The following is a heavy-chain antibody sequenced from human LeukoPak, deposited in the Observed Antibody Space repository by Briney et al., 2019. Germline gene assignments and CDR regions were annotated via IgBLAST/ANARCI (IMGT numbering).Heavy chain of an antibody. Sequence: GGSLRLSCAASGFTFSSYAMSWVRQAPGKGLEWVSAISGSGGSTYYADSVKGRFTISRDNSKNTLYLQMNSLRAEDTAVYYCARDREPGTSASCFDYWGQGTLVTVSS. J-gene: IGHJ4*02. CDR1: GFTFSSYA. CDR2: ISGSGGST. V-gene: IGHV3-23*01. CDR3: ARDREPGTSASCFDY. D-gene: IGHD2-8*02.